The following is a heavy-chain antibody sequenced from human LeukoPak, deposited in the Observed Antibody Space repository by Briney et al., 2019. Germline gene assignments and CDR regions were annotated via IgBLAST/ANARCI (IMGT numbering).Heavy chain of an antibody. V-gene: IGHV4-59*11. CDR3: ARVTTEYWFDP. CDR1: GGSISSHY. D-gene: IGHD4-11*01. Sequence: SETLSLTCTVSGGSISSHYWSWIRQPPGKGLEWIGYIYYSGSTNYNPSLKSRVTISVDTSKNQFSLKLSSVTAADTAVYYCARVTTEYWFDPWGQGTLVTASS. CDR2: IYYSGST. J-gene: IGHJ5*02.